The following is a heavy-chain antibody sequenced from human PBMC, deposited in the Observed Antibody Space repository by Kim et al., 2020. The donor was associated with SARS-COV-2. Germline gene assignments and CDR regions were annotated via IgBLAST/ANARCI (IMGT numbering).Heavy chain of an antibody. J-gene: IGHJ4*02. CDR1: GYTFTSYK. CDR2: ITPIDGYT. D-gene: IGHD1-1*01. Sequence: ASVKVSCKPSGYTFTSYKIHWVRLAPGQGLEWMGIITPIDGYTSYAQKFQERITMTTDTSTNIVYMEMSSLNSEDTALYYCARDNTNWAIDYWGQGTLVTVSS. V-gene: IGHV1-46*01. CDR3: ARDNTNWAIDY.